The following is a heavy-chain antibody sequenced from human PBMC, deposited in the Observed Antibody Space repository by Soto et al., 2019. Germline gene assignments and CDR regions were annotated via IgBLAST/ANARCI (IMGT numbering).Heavy chain of an antibody. J-gene: IGHJ4*02. D-gene: IGHD3-10*01. CDR1: GFTFSSYA. CDR3: ARDFGCLDY. Sequence: PGGSLRLSCAASGFTFSSYAMHWVRQAPGKGLEWVAVISYDGSNKYYADSVKGRFTISRDNSKNTLYLQMNSLRAEDTAVYYCARDFGCLDYWGQGTLVTVSS. CDR2: ISYDGSNK. V-gene: IGHV3-30-3*01.